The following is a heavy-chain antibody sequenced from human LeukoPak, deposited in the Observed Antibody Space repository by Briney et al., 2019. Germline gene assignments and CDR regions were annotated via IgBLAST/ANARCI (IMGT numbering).Heavy chain of an antibody. CDR3: ARFGDDLGV. CDR2: FSTSSSHI. V-gene: IGHV3-21*01. Sequence: RTGGSLRLSCAASGFIFSNYNMNWVRQVQGKGLEWLSSFSTSSSHIFYADSVEGRFTISRDNAKKSLYLQMNSLRVEDTAIYYCARFGDDLGVWGQGTTVTVS. D-gene: IGHD3-10*01. CDR1: GFIFSNYN. J-gene: IGHJ6*02.